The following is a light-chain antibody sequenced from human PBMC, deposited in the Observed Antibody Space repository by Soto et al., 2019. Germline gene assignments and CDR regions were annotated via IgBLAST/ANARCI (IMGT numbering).Light chain of an antibody. V-gene: IGLV1-44*01. J-gene: IGLJ1*01. CDR3: AAWDDSLNGYV. CDR1: SSNIGSNI. CDR2: SSN. Sequence: QSVLTQPPSASGTPGQRVTISCSGSSSNIGSNIVNWYQQFPGTAPELLIYSSNQRPSGVPDRFSGSKSGTSGSLAIRGLQSEDEADYYCAAWDDSLNGYVFGTGTKLTVL.